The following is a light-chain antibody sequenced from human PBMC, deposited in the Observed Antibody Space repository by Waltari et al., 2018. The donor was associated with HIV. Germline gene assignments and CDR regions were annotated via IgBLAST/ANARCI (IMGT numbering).Light chain of an antibody. CDR3: QQHYDSPIT. CDR1: QSVLYSTNNKNY. Sequence: IVMTQSPDSLAVSLGERATINCQSSQSVLYSTNNKNYLAWYQQKSGQPPLLLISWASSREAGVPNRFSGSGAATDFTLTISSLQAEDVAVYYCQQHYDSPITFGQGTRLEIK. J-gene: IGKJ5*01. V-gene: IGKV4-1*01. CDR2: WAS.